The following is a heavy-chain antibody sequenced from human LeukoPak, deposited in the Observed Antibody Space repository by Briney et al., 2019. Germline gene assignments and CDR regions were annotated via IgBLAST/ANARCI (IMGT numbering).Heavy chain of an antibody. Sequence: SETLSLTCTVSGGSISSSSYYWSWIRQPPGKGLEWIGYIYYSGSTNYNPSLKSRVTISVDTSKNQFSLKLSSVTAADTAVYYCARHAGYSSGWYFDYWGQGTLVTVSS. CDR3: ARHAGYSSGWYFDY. J-gene: IGHJ4*02. CDR1: GGSISSSSYY. D-gene: IGHD6-19*01. V-gene: IGHV4-61*05. CDR2: IYYSGST.